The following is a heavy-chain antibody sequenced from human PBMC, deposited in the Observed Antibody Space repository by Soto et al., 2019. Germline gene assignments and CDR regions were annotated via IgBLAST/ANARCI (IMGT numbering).Heavy chain of an antibody. V-gene: IGHV4-34*01. CDR3: ARSNREGLTGTTWLYYFDY. CDR1: GGSFSGYY. Sequence: QVQLQQWGAGLLKPSETLSLTCAVYGGSFSGYYWSWIRQPPGKGLEWIGEINHSGSANYNPSLKSRVTISRDTSKNQFSLKLSSVTVADTAVYYCARSNREGLTGTTWLYYFDYWGQGTLVTVSS. J-gene: IGHJ4*02. D-gene: IGHD1-20*01. CDR2: INHSGSA.